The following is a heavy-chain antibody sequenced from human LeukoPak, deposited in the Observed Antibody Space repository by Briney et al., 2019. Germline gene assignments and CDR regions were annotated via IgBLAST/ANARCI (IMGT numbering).Heavy chain of an antibody. CDR1: EYTFTSYA. V-gene: IGHV1-3*04. CDR2: VNTGNGNT. D-gene: IGHD6-19*01. CDR3: ARGSLASSGWYLADC. Sequence: ASVKVSCKTSEYTFTSYAIHWVRQAAGQRLEWMGWVNTGNGNTKYSQKFQDRVTITRDTSASTAYMELSSLRSEDTAVYYCARGSLASSGWYLADCWGQGTLVTVSS. J-gene: IGHJ4*02.